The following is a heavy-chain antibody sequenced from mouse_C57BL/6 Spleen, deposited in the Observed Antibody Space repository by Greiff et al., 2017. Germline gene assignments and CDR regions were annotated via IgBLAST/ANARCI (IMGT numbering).Heavy chain of an antibody. CDR2: IDPSDSYT. CDR1: GYTFTSYW. D-gene: IGHD3-1*01. Sequence: QVQLQQPGAELVMPGASVKLSCKASGYTFTSYWMHWVKQRPGQGLEWIGEIDPSDSYTNYNQKFKGKSTLTVDKSSSTAYMQLSSLTSEDSAVYYCARRGLRTRYFDVWGTGTTVTVSS. V-gene: IGHV1-69*01. J-gene: IGHJ1*03. CDR3: ARRGLRTRYFDV.